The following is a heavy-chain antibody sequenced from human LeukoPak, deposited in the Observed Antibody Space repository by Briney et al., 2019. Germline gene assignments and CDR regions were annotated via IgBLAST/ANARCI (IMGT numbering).Heavy chain of an antibody. V-gene: IGHV3-7*05. CDR2: IKQEGSEK. CDR1: GFTFSNYW. CDR3: AREGSYRSWFDP. Sequence: PGGSLRLSCAASGFTFSNYWMSWVRQAPGKGLEWVANIKQEGSEKYYVDSVKGRFTISRDNAKNLLYLQMNSLRAEDTAVYYCAREGSYRSWFDPWGQGTLVTVSS. D-gene: IGHD1-26*01. J-gene: IGHJ5*02.